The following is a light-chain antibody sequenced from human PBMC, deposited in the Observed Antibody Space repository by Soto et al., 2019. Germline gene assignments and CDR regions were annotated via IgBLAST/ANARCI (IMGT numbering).Light chain of an antibody. CDR1: SSDVGGYNY. J-gene: IGLJ2*01. CDR2: AVS. V-gene: IGLV2-14*01. CDR3: SSYTSRHTLV. Sequence: QSALTQPASVSGSPGQSITISCTGTSSDVGGYNYVSWYQQHPGKAPKLMIYAVSNRPSGVSNRFSGSKSGNTASLTISGLPAEDEADYYCSSYTSRHTLVFGGGTKLPVL.